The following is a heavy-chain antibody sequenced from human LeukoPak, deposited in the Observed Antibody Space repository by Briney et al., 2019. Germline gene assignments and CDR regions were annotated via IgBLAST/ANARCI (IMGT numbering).Heavy chain of an antibody. Sequence: GGSLRLSCAASGFTFSSCAMSRVRQAPGEGLGWVSAISGSGGSTYYADSVKGRFTISRDNSKNTLCLQMNSVRAPDTAVCYCARDLLEWLPLDYWGKGTLVTVST. J-gene: IGHJ4*02. CDR3: ARDLLEWLPLDY. CDR2: ISGSGGST. V-gene: IGHV3-23*01. CDR1: GFTFSSCA. D-gene: IGHD3-3*01.